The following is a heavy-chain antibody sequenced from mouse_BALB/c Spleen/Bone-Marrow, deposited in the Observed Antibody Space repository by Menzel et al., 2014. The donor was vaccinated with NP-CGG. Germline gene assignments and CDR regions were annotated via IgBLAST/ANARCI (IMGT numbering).Heavy chain of an antibody. CDR3: ATYVGFAF. Sequence: QVQLQQSGAELAKPGASVKMSCKASGYTFTTYWMHWIKQRPGQGLEWIGYINPSTGYIEYNQEFKDEATLTADKSSSTAYMQLSSLTSEDSAVFYCATYVGFAFWGQGILVTVSA. CDR2: INPSTGYI. D-gene: IGHD1-1*01. J-gene: IGHJ3*01. V-gene: IGHV1-7*01. CDR1: GYTFTTYW.